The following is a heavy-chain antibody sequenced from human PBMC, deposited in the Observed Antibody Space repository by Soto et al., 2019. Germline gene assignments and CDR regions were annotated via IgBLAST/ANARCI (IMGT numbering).Heavy chain of an antibody. Sequence: GGSLRLSCVASGFTFSSYAMTWVRQAPGKGLEWVSSMGGSGRSTYYTDSVKGRFTISRDNSKNTLYLQMNSLRAEDTAVYYCAYSSTPFAYWGRGTLVTVSS. CDR1: GFTFSSYA. J-gene: IGHJ4*02. CDR2: MGGSGRST. CDR3: AYSSTPFAY. D-gene: IGHD6-13*01. V-gene: IGHV3-23*01.